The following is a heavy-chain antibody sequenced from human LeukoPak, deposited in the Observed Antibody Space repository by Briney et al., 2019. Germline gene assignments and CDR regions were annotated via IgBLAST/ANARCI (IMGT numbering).Heavy chain of an antibody. V-gene: IGHV4-59*08. J-gene: IGHJ4*02. Sequence: SETLSLTCTVSGASISSYYWSWIRQPPGEGLEWIGYISYSGRTNYNPSLKSRVTISADTSKNQVSLTLSSVTAADTAVYYCARHPELYFFDYWGQGTLVTVSS. CDR2: ISYSGRT. CDR1: GASISSYY. D-gene: IGHD3-10*01. CDR3: ARHPELYFFDY.